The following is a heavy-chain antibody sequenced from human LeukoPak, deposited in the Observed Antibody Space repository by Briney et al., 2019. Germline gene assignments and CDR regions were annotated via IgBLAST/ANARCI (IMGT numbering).Heavy chain of an antibody. Sequence: GRSLRLSCAASGFPFSSWPMHWVRQAPGKGLEWMATISHDGSQAYYPDSVKGRLTISRDNYKNTFFLQMNNLRAEDTGVYYCTTIHYWGQGTLITVS. CDR3: TTIHY. J-gene: IGHJ4*02. V-gene: IGHV3-30*01. CDR2: ISHDGSQA. CDR1: GFPFSSWP.